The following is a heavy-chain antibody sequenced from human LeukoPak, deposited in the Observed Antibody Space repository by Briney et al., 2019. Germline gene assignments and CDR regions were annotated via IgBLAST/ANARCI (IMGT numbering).Heavy chain of an antibody. J-gene: IGHJ4*02. CDR2: INHTGST. V-gene: IGHV4-34*01. CDR1: GGSLSGYY. Sequence: PSETLSLTCAAYGGSLSGYYWSWFRQPPGKGLEWIGEINHTGSTNYNPSLKSRLTISVDTSKNQFSLKLSSVTAADTAVYYCASRNRIWFGELNYWGQGTLVTVSS. CDR3: ASRNRIWFGELNY. D-gene: IGHD3-10*01.